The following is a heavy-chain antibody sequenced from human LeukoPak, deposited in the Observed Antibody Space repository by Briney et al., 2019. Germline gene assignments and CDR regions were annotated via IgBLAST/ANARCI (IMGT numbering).Heavy chain of an antibody. J-gene: IGHJ2*01. V-gene: IGHV3-74*01. CDR1: GFTSSNYW. D-gene: IGHD3-10*01. CDR2: INSDGRII. Sequence: GGSLRLSCAASGFTSSNYWMHWVRQVPGKGLVWVSHINSDGRIINYADSVKGRFTISRDNAKNTLYLQMNSLRVEDTAVYYCARGRGWYFDLWGRGTLVTVSS. CDR3: ARGRGWYFDL.